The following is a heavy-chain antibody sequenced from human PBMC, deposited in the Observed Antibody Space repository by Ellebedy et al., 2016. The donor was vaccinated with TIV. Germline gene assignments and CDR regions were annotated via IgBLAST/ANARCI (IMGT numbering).Heavy chain of an antibody. CDR2: ISYTGNT. CDR3: ARGDSSGYVFDY. V-gene: IGHV4-59*08. Sequence: SETLSLXXTVSGDSISPYYWNWVRQPPGKGLEWIGYISYTGNTNYSPSLRGRVTMSLATPKNQFSLKVNSVTAADTAVYYCARGDSSGYVFDYWGQGTLVTVSS. J-gene: IGHJ4*02. D-gene: IGHD3-22*01. CDR1: GDSISPYY.